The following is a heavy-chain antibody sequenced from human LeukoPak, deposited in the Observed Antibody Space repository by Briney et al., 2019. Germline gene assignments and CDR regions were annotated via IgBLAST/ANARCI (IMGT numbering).Heavy chain of an antibody. D-gene: IGHD6-6*01. CDR2: ISFDGSNE. CDR3: ARGGSIAARRGLDY. V-gene: IGHV3-30*03. CDR1: GFTFSSYG. J-gene: IGHJ4*02. Sequence: GGSLRLSCAASGFTFSSYGMHWVRQSPGRGLEWLSFISFDGSNEFYADSLKGRFTISRDNAKNSLYLQMNSLRAEDTAVYYCARGGSIAARRGLDYWGQGTLVTVSS.